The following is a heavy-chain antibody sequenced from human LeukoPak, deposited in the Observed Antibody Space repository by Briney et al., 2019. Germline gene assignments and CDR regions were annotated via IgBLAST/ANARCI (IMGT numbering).Heavy chain of an antibody. V-gene: IGHV4-59*11. CDR3: ARTLRTWIYYYMDV. Sequence: SETLSLTCTVSGGSISSHYWSWIRQPPGKGLEWIGYIYYSGSTNYNPSLKSRVTISVDTSKNQFSLKLSSVTAADTAVYYCARTLRTWIYYYMDVWGKGTTVAVSS. D-gene: IGHD3-16*01. J-gene: IGHJ6*03. CDR1: GGSISSHY. CDR2: IYYSGST.